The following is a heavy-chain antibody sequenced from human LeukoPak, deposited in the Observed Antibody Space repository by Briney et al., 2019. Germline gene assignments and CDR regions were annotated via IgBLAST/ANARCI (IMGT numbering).Heavy chain of an antibody. CDR3: ARDIVVVVAATPLSYYYGMDV. D-gene: IGHD2-15*01. J-gene: IGHJ6*02. CDR1: GYTFTSYG. Sequence: ASVKVSCKASGYTFTSYGISWVRQAPGQGLGWMGWISAYNGNTNYAQKLQGRVTMTTDTSTSTAYMELRSLRSDDTAVYYCARDIVVVVAATPLSYYYGMDVWGQGTTVTVSS. V-gene: IGHV1-18*01. CDR2: ISAYNGNT.